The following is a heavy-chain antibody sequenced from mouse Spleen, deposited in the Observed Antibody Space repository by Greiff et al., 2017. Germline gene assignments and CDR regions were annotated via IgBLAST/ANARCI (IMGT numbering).Heavy chain of an antibody. Sequence: VQLQESGAELVRPGTSVRVSCKASGYAFTNYLIEWVKQRPGQGLEWIGVINPGSGGTNYNEKFKGKATLTADKSSSTAYMQLSSLTSEDSAVYFCARSAYDYDRYFDYWGQGTTLTVSS. J-gene: IGHJ2*01. CDR3: ARSAYDYDRYFDY. D-gene: IGHD2-4*01. V-gene: IGHV1-54*01. CDR1: GYAFTNYL. CDR2: INPGSGGT.